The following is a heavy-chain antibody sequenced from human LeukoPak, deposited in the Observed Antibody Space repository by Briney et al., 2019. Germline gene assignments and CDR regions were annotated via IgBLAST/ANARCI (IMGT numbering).Heavy chain of an antibody. Sequence: GASVKVSCKASGYTFTSYGISWVRQAPGQGLEWMGWISAYNGNTNYAQKLQGRVTMTTDTSTSTAYMELRSLRSDDTAVYYCARGVVPAAMGYYFDYWCQGTLVTVSS. CDR2: ISAYNGNT. J-gene: IGHJ4*02. V-gene: IGHV1-18*01. CDR3: ARGVVPAAMGYYFDY. D-gene: IGHD2-2*01. CDR1: GYTFTSYG.